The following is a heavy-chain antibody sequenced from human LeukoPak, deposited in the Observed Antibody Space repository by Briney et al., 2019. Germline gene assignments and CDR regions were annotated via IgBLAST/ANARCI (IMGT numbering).Heavy chain of an antibody. CDR2: ISSSSSYI. V-gene: IGHV3-21*01. Sequence: GGSLRLSCAASGFTFSSYSMNWVRQAPGEGLEWVSSISSSSSYIYYADSVKGRFTTSRDNAKNSLYLQMNSLRAEDTAVYYCASGCGGSCYSGIDYWGQGTLVTVS. D-gene: IGHD2-15*01. CDR3: ASGCGGSCYSGIDY. CDR1: GFTFSSYS. J-gene: IGHJ4*02.